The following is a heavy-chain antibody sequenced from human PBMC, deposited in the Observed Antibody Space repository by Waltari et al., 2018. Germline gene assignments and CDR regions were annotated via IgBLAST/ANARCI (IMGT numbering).Heavy chain of an antibody. J-gene: IGHJ4*02. CDR1: GYSISTGYY. V-gene: IGHV4-38-2*02. Sequence: QVQLQESGPGLVKPSETLSLTCTVSGYSISTGYYWGWIRQPPGKGLEWIGSIYHSGSTYYNPSLKSRVTISVDTSKNQFSLKLSSVTAADTAVYYCARVAAYYYGSGSMAGPDYWGQGTLVTVSS. D-gene: IGHD3-10*01. CDR2: IYHSGST. CDR3: ARVAAYYYGSGSMAGPDY.